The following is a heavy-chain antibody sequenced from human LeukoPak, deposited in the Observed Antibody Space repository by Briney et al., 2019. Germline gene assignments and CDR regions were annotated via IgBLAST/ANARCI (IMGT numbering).Heavy chain of an antibody. V-gene: IGHV3-30*02. CDR1: GFNYSSYA. D-gene: IGHD6-19*01. CDR3: AKARGQWLVDLGF. CDR2: IRYDGSNK. J-gene: IGHJ4*02. Sequence: GGSLRLSRAASGFNYSSYAVRWVRQAPGKGLEWVAFIRYDGSNKYYADSVKGRFTISIDNSKNTLYLQMNSLRAEVTAVYYCAKARGQWLVDLGFWAQGTLVTVSS.